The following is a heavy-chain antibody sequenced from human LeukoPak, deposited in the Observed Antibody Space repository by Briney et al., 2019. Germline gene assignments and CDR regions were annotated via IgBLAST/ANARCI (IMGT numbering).Heavy chain of an antibody. CDR3: TRHAGQQWLETFDY. V-gene: IGHV3-73*01. CDR1: GFTFSGSA. Sequence: GGSLRLSCAASGFTFSGSAMHWVRQASGKGLEWVGLIRSKANSYATAYAASGTGTFTISRDDSKNTVYLQMNSLKTEDTAVYYCTRHAGQQWLETFDYWGQGTLVTVSS. CDR2: IRSKANSYAT. D-gene: IGHD6-19*01. J-gene: IGHJ4*02.